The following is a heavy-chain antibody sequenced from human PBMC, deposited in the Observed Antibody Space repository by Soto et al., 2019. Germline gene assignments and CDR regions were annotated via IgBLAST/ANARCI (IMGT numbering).Heavy chain of an antibody. Sequence: GASVKVSCKASGGTFSSYAISWVRQAPGQGLEWMGGIIPIFGTANYAQKFQGRVTITADESASTAYMELSSLRSEDTAVYYCARDLANTIAARPISYYYYGMDVWGQGTTVTVSS. D-gene: IGHD6-6*01. J-gene: IGHJ6*02. CDR1: GGTFSSYA. CDR3: ARDLANTIAARPISYYYYGMDV. CDR2: IIPIFGTA. V-gene: IGHV1-69*13.